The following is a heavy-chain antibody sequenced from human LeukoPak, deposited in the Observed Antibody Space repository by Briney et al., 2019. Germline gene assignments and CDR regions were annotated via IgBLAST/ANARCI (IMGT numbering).Heavy chain of an antibody. V-gene: IGHV4-30-2*01. CDR2: IYHSGIT. CDR3: ARDPKGGAFDI. J-gene: IGHJ3*02. D-gene: IGHD3-16*01. CDR1: GDSISSGGYY. Sequence: PSETLSLTCTVSGDSISSGGYYWNWIRQPPGKGLEWVGYIYHSGITNYNPSLESRVTISIDRSKNQFSLKLSSVGAADTAVYYCARDPKGGAFDIWGQGTMVTVSS.